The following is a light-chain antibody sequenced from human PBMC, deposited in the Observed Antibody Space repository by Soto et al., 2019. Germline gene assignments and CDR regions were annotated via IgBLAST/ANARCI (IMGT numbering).Light chain of an antibody. V-gene: IGLV2-14*01. CDR1: SSDVGGYNY. CDR2: EVS. J-gene: IGLJ2*01. Sequence: QSALTQPASVSGSPGQSITISCTGTSSDVGGYNYVSWYQHHPGKAPKLMIYEVSSRPSGVSNRFFGSKSGNTASLTISWHQTEDYADYFCSSYRTNSSVVFGGGTKLTVL. CDR3: SSYRTNSSVV.